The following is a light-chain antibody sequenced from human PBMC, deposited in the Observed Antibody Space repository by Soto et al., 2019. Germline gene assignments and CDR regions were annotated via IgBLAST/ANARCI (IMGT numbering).Light chain of an antibody. CDR1: QSISSF. V-gene: IGKV3-11*01. CDR2: DAS. Sequence: EIGLTRSPATLSLSPGERATLSSRASQSISSFLTWYQHKPGQAPRLLIYDASKRATGIPARFSGSGSGTDFTLTISSLEPEDFGVYYCQQRSNWYTFGPGTKLEIK. CDR3: QQRSNWYT. J-gene: IGKJ2*01.